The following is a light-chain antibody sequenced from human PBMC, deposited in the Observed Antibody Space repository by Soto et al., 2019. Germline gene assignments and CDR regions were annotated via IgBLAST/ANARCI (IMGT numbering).Light chain of an antibody. CDR1: QSVSSNY. CDR3: QQFSTPPTMYT. J-gene: IGKJ2*01. V-gene: IGKV3-20*01. CDR2: GAS. Sequence: EIVLTQSPGTLSLSPGERATLSCRASQSVSSNYLAWYQQKPGQAPRLLIYGASTRATGIPERFSGSASGTDFSLTISRLEPEDFAVYYCQQFSTPPTMYTFGQGTKLEIK.